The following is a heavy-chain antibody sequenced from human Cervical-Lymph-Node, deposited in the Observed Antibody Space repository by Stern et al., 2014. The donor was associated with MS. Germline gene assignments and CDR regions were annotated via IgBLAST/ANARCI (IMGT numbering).Heavy chain of an antibody. D-gene: IGHD6-19*01. CDR1: GGSISSGSHY. Sequence: VQLVESGPGLVKPSQTLSLTCTVSGGSISSGSHYWSWIRQPAGKGLEWIGRTYTSGGTNYNPSLKSRVTISVDTSKNQFSLKVSSVTAADTAVYYCARGYSSGWDYFDYWGQGTLVTVSS. V-gene: IGHV4-61*02. CDR2: TYTSGGT. J-gene: IGHJ4*02. CDR3: ARGYSSGWDYFDY.